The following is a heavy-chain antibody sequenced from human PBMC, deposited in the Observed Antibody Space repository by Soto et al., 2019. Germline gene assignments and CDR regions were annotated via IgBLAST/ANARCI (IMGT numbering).Heavy chain of an antibody. V-gene: IGHV3-15*07. D-gene: IGHD1-1*01. CDR3: TTGRDDLLY. J-gene: IGHJ4*02. CDR1: GFTFSKVW. CDR2: IKSKTDGGTT. Sequence: PGGSLRLSCAVSGFTFSKVWMNWVRQAPGKGLEWVGRIKSKTDGGTTDYAAAVKGRFTITRDDSKDTLYLQMNSLKTEDTAVYFCTTGRDDLLYWGQGTLVTVSS.